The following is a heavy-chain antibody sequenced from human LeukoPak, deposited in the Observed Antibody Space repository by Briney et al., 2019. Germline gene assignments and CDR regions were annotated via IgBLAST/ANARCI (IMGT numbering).Heavy chain of an antibody. CDR1: GVSVINTNW. CDR2: VHLDGRT. D-gene: IGHD3-3*01. V-gene: IGHV4-4*02. Sequence: SETLSLTCGVSGVSVINTNWWTWVRQPPGKGLVWIGEVHLDGRTNYNPSLESRLTMSVDVSENQVSLKLTSVTAADTAVYYCAREGGFYRPLDYSGQGTLVTVSS. CDR3: AREGGFYRPLDY. J-gene: IGHJ4*02.